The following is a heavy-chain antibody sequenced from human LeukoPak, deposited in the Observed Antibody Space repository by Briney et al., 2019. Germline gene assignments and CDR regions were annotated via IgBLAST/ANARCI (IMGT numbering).Heavy chain of an antibody. V-gene: IGHV3-11*01. J-gene: IGHJ4*02. CDR3: ARAASSSWYFNYFDY. CDR1: GFTFSNYY. D-gene: IGHD6-13*01. Sequence: PGGSLRLSCAASGFTFSNYYMSWIRQAPGKGLEWVSYISSSDSTIYYAGSVKGRFTISRDNAKNSLYLQMNSLRAEDTAVYYCARAASSSWYFNYFDYWGQGTLVTVSS. CDR2: ISSSDSTI.